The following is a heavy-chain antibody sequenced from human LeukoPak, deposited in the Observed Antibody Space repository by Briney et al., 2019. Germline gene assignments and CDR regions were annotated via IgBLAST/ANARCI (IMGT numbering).Heavy chain of an antibody. V-gene: IGHV3-64*04. CDR2: ISSSGSGT. Sequence: GGSLRLSCSASGFTFSNYAMHWVRQAPGKGLEYVSAISSSGSGTYYADSVKGRFIISRDNSKNTLYLQMNSLRAEDTAVYYCARDSEQLETAYYFDYWGQGTLVTVSS. D-gene: IGHD6-13*01. J-gene: IGHJ4*02. CDR1: GFTFSNYA. CDR3: ARDSEQLETAYYFDY.